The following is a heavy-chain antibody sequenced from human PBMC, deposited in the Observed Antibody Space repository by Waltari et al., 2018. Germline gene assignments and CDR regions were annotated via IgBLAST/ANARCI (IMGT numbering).Heavy chain of an antibody. CDR2: IYPGDSDT. Sequence: EVQLVQSGAEARKPGESRKISGKGSGYSSTSYWIGWVRQMPGKGLQWMGIIYPGDSDTRYSPSFQGQVTISADKSISTAYLQWSSLKASDTAMYYCARPLPPSYCSSTSCWREAEAFDIWGQGTMVTVSS. CDR1: GYSSTSYW. J-gene: IGHJ3*02. D-gene: IGHD2-2*01. V-gene: IGHV5-51*03. CDR3: ARPLPPSYCSSTSCWREAEAFDI.